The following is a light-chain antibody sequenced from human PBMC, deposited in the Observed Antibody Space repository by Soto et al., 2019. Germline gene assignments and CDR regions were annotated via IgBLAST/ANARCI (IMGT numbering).Light chain of an antibody. CDR3: AAWDDNLSVAI. V-gene: IGLV1-47*01. CDR1: NSKIGPNY. Sequence: QSVLTQPPSVSGTPGQRASTSGSGSNSKIGPNYVYWFQQLPGAAPKLLIYKNNQRPSGVPDRFSGSKSGTSASLAISGLRSEDEGDYYCAAWDDNLSVAIFGGGTKLTVL. CDR2: KNN. J-gene: IGLJ2*01.